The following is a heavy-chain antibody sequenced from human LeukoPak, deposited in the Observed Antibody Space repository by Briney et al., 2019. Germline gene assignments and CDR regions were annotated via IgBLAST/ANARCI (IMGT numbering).Heavy chain of an antibody. Sequence: GGSLRLSCAASGFTFSSYWIDWVRQAPGKGLEWVANINRDGSVKNFVDSVKGRFTISRDNTKNSLYLEINSLRAEDTAVYYCARGQLGARSTLLDYWGQGTLVTVSS. V-gene: IGHV3-7*01. J-gene: IGHJ4*02. CDR3: ARGQLGARSTLLDY. CDR2: INRDGSVK. D-gene: IGHD1-26*01. CDR1: GFTFSSYW.